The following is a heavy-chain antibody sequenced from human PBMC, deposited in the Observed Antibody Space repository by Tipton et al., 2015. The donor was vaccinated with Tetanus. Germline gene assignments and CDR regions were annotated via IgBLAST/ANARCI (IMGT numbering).Heavy chain of an antibody. CDR3: ARHLYGYWFDP. D-gene: IGHD3-10*01. CDR2: IYFEGST. CDR1: GGSISDKKYY. V-gene: IGHV4-39*02. Sequence: LRLSCTVPGGSISDKKYYWGWIRQPPGRGLEWIASIYFEGSTYYSPSFKSRVTIAVDTSQNVFSLNLTSVTAADTAVYYCARHLYGYWFDPWGQGALVTVSS. J-gene: IGHJ5*02.